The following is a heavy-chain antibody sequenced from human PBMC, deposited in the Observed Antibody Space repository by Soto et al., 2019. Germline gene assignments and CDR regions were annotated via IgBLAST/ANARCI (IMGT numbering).Heavy chain of an antibody. CDR1: GYTFTNYD. J-gene: IGHJ4*02. CDR3: ARGGSGTTNWGDY. CDR2: VSADNGHT. Sequence: SVKVSCKASGYTFTNYDISWVRQAPGQGLEWMGWVSADNGHTNYAQKLQGRVTMTTDTSTNTAYMELRSLRSDDTAMYYCARGGSGTTNWGDYWGQGTLVTVSS. V-gene: IGHV1-18*04. D-gene: IGHD3-10*01.